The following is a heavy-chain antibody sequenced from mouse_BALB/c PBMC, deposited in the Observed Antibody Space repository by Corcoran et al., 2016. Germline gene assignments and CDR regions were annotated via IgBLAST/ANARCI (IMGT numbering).Heavy chain of an antibody. V-gene: IGHV8-12*01. D-gene: IGHD2-2*01. CDR2: IYWDDDK. CDR3: ARVYYGYDGYWYFDV. J-gene: IGHJ1*01. Sequence: QVTLKESGPGILQPSQTLSLTCSFSGFSLSTSGMGVSWIRQPSGKGLEWLAQIYWDDDKRYNPSLKSRLTISKDTSRNQVFLKITSVDTADTATYYCARVYYGYDGYWYFDVWGAGTTVTVSS. CDR1: GFSLSTSGMG.